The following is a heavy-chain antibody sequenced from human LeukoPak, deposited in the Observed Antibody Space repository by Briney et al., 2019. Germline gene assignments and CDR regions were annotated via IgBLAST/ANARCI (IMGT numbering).Heavy chain of an antibody. J-gene: IGHJ3*02. CDR1: GFTFSSYE. CDR2: ISSSGSTI. D-gene: IGHD3-10*01. Sequence: PGGSLRLSCAASGFTFSSYEMNWVRQAPGKGLEWASYISSSGSTIYYADSVKGRFTISRDNAKNSLYLQMNSLRAEDTAVYYCARDLIGFGELLYGPDAFDIWGQGTMVTVSS. CDR3: ARDLIGFGELLYGPDAFDI. V-gene: IGHV3-48*03.